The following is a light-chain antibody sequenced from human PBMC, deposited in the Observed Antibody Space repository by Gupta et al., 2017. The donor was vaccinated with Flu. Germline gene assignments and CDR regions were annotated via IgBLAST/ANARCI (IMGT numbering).Light chain of an antibody. V-gene: IGKV3-15*01. Sequence: TLSVPPGERATLSCSASQSVSSNLSWYQQNPGQAPRLLIYGASTRATGTPARFSGSGYGTEFTLTISIRQLEHFAVYYCQQHKNWPPRTFGQGTKVEIK. CDR2: GAS. J-gene: IGKJ1*01. CDR3: QQHKNWPPRT. CDR1: QSVSSN.